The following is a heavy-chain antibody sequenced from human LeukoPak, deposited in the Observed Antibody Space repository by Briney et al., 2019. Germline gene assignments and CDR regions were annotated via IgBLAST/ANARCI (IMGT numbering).Heavy chain of an antibody. Sequence: PSETLSLTCTVSGGSISSYYWSWIRQPPGKGLEWIGYIYYSGSTNYNPSLKSRVTISVDTSKNQFSLKLSSVTAADTAVYYCARGLKQQGYYYYGMDVWGQGTTVTVSS. CDR3: ARGLKQQGYYYYGMDV. J-gene: IGHJ6*02. V-gene: IGHV4-59*01. CDR1: GGSISSYY. D-gene: IGHD6-13*01. CDR2: IYYSGST.